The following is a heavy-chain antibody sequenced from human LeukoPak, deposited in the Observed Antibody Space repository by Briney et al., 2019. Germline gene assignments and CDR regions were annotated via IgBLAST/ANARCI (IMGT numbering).Heavy chain of an antibody. CDR1: GFTFSSCA. J-gene: IGHJ4*02. Sequence: GGSLRLSCGASGFTFSSCAMSWVRQAPGKGLEWVSSISGSGDTTDYADSVKGRFTISRDNSKSTLFLQMNSLRPEDTAVYYCAATPRDDILTVVFDFWGQGTLVTVSS. CDR3: AATPRDDILTVVFDF. V-gene: IGHV3-23*01. CDR2: ISGSGDTT. D-gene: IGHD3-9*01.